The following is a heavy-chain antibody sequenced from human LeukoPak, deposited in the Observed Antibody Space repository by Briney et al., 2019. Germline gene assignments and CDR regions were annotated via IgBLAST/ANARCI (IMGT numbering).Heavy chain of an antibody. CDR1: GGSISSSSYY. J-gene: IGHJ5*02. V-gene: IGHV4-39*07. D-gene: IGHD5-12*01. CDR2: IYYSGST. Sequence: SETLSLTCTVSGGSISSSSYYWGWIRQPPGKGLEWIGSIYYSGSTYYNPSLKSRVTISVDTSKNQFSLKLSSVTAADTAVYYCARVGGTIIDYSWFDPWGQGTLVTVSS. CDR3: ARVGGTIIDYSWFDP.